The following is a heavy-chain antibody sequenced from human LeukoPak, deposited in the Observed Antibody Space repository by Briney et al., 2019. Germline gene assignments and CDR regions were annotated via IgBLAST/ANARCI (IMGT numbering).Heavy chain of an antibody. CDR2: INHSGST. CDR3: ARGRGHGSGSYYNPRYWYFDL. CDR1: GGSFSGYY. V-gene: IGHV4-34*01. J-gene: IGHJ2*01. D-gene: IGHD3-10*01. Sequence: SETLSLTCAVYGGSFSGYYWSWIRQPPGKGVEWIGEINHSGSTNYNPSLKSRVTISVDTSKNQFSLKLSSVTAADTAVYYCARGRGHGSGSYYNPRYWYFDLWGRGTLVTVSS.